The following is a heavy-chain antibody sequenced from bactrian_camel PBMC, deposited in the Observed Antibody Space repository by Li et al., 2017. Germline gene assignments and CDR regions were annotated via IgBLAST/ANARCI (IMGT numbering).Heavy chain of an antibody. CDR3: AADGKLGSSWKYHALDPNRYNY. V-gene: IGHV3S40*01. CDR2: IKADASTT. CDR1: QFTFSSYD. J-gene: IGHJ4*01. Sequence: VQLVESGGGLVQPGKSLRLSCVASQFTFSSYDMAWVRQAPGKGLEWVSSIKADASTTYYADSVKGRFTTSKDSKNTLYLQMDSLKPEDSGVYYCAADGKLGSSWKYHALDPNRYNYWGQGTQVT. D-gene: IGHD6*01.